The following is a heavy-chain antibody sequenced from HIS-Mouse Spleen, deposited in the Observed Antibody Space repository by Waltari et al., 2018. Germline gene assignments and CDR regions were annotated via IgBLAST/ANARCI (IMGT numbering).Heavy chain of an antibody. D-gene: IGHD4-17*01. V-gene: IGHV3-74*01. CDR2: INSDGSST. J-gene: IGHJ1*01. CDR1: GSTFSSHR. Sequence: EVQLVESGGGLVQPGGSLRLSCAASGSTFSSHRMHWVLQATGKGRVWVSRINSDGSSTSYADSVKGRFTISRDNAKNTLYLQMNSLRAEDTAVYYCARDGGGDYGDYVRAPEYFQHWGQGTLVTVSS. CDR3: ARDGGGDYGDYVRAPEYFQH.